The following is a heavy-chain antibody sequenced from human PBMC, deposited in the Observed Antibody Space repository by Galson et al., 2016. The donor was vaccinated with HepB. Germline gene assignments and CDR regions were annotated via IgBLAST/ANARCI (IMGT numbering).Heavy chain of an antibody. Sequence: TLSLTCSVSGGSISIGSYFWSWIRQPAGKGLELLGRVLFTGSTTYNPSLKSRVTLAADTSKNQFPLNLTSVTATDTAVYYYVRERISLVRGGNYYYYYIDVWGEGTTIIVS. CDR1: GGSISIGSYF. J-gene: IGHJ6*03. CDR3: VRERISLVRGGNYYYYYIDV. CDR2: VLFTGST. V-gene: IGHV4-61*02. D-gene: IGHD3-10*01.